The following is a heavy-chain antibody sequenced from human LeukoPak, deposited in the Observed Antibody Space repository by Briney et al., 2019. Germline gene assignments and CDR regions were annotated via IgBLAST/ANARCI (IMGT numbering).Heavy chain of an antibody. J-gene: IGHJ4*02. CDR2: INPSGGST. D-gene: IGHD2-15*01. CDR1: GYTFTSYY. Sequence: ASVKVSCKASGYTFTSYYMHWVRQAPGQGLGWMGIINPSGGSTSYAQKFQGRVTMTRDTSTSTVYMELRSLRSDDTAVYYCASSLNGAANYWGQGTLVTVSS. CDR3: ASSLNGAANY. V-gene: IGHV1-46*01.